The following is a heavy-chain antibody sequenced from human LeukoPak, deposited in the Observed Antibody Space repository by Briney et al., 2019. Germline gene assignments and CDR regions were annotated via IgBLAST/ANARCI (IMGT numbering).Heavy chain of an antibody. CDR2: FYTSENT. V-gene: IGHV4-61*02. Sequence: PSQTLSLTCTVSGGSVISASYYWNWIRQPAGKGLEWIGRFYTSENTNYNPSLKSRVTISIDTSKNQFSLKLNSVTAADTAVYYCATYCSSTSCPHRRAFDIWGQGTMVTVSS. CDR1: GGSVISASYY. J-gene: IGHJ3*02. CDR3: ATYCSSTSCPHRRAFDI. D-gene: IGHD2-2*01.